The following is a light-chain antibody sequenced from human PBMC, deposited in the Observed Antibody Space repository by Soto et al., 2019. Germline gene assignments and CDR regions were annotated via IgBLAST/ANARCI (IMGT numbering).Light chain of an antibody. CDR1: SSDVGGYNY. CDR3: SSYPSSSTRV. Sequence: QSALTQPASVSGSPGQSITISCTGTSSDVGGYNYVSWYQQHPGKAPKLMIYDVSNRPSWVSNRCSGSKSGNTASLTISGGQAEEEAAYYCSSYPSSSTRVFGGGTKLTVL. J-gene: IGLJ2*01. CDR2: DVS. V-gene: IGLV2-14*01.